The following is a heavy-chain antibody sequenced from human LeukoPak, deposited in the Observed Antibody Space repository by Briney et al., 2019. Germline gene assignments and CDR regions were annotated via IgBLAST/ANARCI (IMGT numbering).Heavy chain of an antibody. CDR2: IFSGGGT. Sequence: GSLRLSCAVSGVTGTSTDMSWVRQGPGKGLEWLSVIFSGGGTYYRGSMEGRFTISRDNSKNTLYLQMNSLRADDTAVYYCARDLDGPENYWGQGTLVTVSS. D-gene: IGHD3-3*01. J-gene: IGHJ4*02. CDR1: GVTGTSTD. V-gene: IGHV3-53*01. CDR3: ARDLDGPENY.